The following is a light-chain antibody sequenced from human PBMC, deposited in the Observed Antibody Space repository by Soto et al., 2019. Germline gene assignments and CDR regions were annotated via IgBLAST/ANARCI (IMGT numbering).Light chain of an antibody. J-gene: IGKJ1*01. V-gene: IGKV3-15*01. Sequence: EIVMTQSPATLSVSPGERATLSCRASQSVGTYLAWYQQKPGQAPRLLIYGASTRAAGISPRFSGGGSGTEFTLPISSLQSEDFAVYYCQQYNDWPRTFGQGTEVGIK. CDR3: QQYNDWPRT. CDR1: QSVGTY. CDR2: GAS.